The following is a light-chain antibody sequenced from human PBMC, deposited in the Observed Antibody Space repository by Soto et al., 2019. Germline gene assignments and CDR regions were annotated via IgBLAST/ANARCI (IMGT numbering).Light chain of an antibody. Sequence: EIVLTQSPGTLSLSPGERATLSCRASHTISSSYLAWYQQKPGQTPRLLIYDASNRATGIPARFSGSGSGTDFTLIISRLEPEDSAVYYCQDRGNWPIFTFGGGTKVDIK. CDR1: HTISSSY. CDR2: DAS. CDR3: QDRGNWPIFT. V-gene: IGKV3D-20*02. J-gene: IGKJ4*01.